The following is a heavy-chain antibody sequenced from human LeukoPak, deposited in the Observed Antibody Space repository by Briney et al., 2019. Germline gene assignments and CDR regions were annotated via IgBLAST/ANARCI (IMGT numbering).Heavy chain of an antibody. V-gene: IGHV4-39*01. D-gene: IGHD3-22*01. J-gene: IGHJ4*02. CDR3: ARPYDSSGYYYEGDY. Sequence: SETLSLTCTVSGGSISSSSYYWGWIRQPPGKGLEWIGSIYYSGSTYYNPSLKSRDTISVDTSKNQFSLKLSSVTAADTAVYYCARPYDSSGYYYEGDYWGQGTLVTVSS. CDR2: IYYSGST. CDR1: GGSISSSSYY.